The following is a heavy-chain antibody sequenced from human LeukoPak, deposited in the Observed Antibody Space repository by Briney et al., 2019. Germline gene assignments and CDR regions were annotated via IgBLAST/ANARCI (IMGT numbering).Heavy chain of an antibody. CDR3: ARAKLGGDYYYLDV. Sequence: SETLSLTCSVSGYSISSGYQWDWIRQPPGEGLEWIGTVYRSGGTYYKPSLESRVSISVDTSKNQFSLKLRSMTAADTAVYYCARAKLGGDYYYLDVWGKGPRPPSP. D-gene: IGHD7-27*01. J-gene: IGHJ6*03. CDR2: VYRSGGT. V-gene: IGHV4-38-2*02. CDR1: GYSISSGYQ.